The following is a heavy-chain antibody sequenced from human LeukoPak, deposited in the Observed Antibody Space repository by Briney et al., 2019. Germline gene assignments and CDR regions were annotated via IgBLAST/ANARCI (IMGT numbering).Heavy chain of an antibody. V-gene: IGHV3-21*01. CDR3: VRIPNSAGFPNWFDP. CDR2: ISSSNDYM. J-gene: IGHJ5*02. Sequence: EGSLRLSCAASGFTFSTSTMNWVRQAPGKGLEWVSSISSSNDYMYYADSVKGRFTISRDNAKNSLYLQMNSLRAPDTAVYYCVRIPNSAGFPNWFDPWGQGTLVTVSS. CDR1: GFTFSTST. D-gene: IGHD6-19*01.